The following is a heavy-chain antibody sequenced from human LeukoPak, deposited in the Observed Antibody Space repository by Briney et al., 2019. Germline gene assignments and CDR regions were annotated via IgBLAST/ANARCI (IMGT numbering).Heavy chain of an antibody. Sequence: SETLSLTCTVSGGSISSDDYYWSWIRQPPGKGLEWIGYIYYSGITYYNPSLKSRVTISVDTSKNQFSLKLSSVTAADTAVYYCARDHLGGFDPWGQGTLVTVSS. J-gene: IGHJ5*02. CDR2: IYYSGIT. CDR3: ARDHLGGFDP. V-gene: IGHV4-30-4*01. CDR1: GGSISSDDYY.